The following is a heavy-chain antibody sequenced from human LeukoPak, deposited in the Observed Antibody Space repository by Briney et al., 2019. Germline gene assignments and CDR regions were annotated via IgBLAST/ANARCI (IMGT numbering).Heavy chain of an antibody. CDR2: INPNSGGT. CDR1: GYTFTGYY. Sequence: ASVKVSCKASGYTFTGYYMHWVRQAPGQGLEWMGWINPNSGGTNYAQKFQGRVTMTRDTSTSTVYMELSSLRSEDTAVYYCARTATTASYSSSGNGGWFDPWGQGTLVTVSS. CDR3: ARTATTASYSSSGNGGWFDP. D-gene: IGHD6-13*01. J-gene: IGHJ5*02. V-gene: IGHV1-2*02.